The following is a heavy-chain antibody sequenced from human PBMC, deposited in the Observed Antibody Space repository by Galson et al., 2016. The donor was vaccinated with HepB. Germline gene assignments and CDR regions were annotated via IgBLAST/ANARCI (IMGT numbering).Heavy chain of an antibody. Sequence: SETLSLTCTVSGGSISSYYWSWIRQPPRKGLEWIGYIYYSGSTNYNPSLTTRVPISVGTSKNQFSPKLSSVTAADTAVYYCARAGRRCSSTSCYYYYGMDVWGQGTTVTVSS. CDR1: GGSISSYY. V-gene: IGHV4-59*01. D-gene: IGHD2-2*01. CDR3: ARAGRRCSSTSCYYYYGMDV. J-gene: IGHJ6*02. CDR2: IYYSGST.